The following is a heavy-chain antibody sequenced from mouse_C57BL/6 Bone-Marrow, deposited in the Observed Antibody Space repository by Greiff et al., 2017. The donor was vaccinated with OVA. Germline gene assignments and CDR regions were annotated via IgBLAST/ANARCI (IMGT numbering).Heavy chain of an antibody. CDR1: GFSLTSYG. J-gene: IGHJ4*01. CDR3: AKRGNYSNRYAMDY. D-gene: IGHD2-5*01. CDR2: IWRGGST. Sequence: QVHVKQSGPGLVQPSQSLSITCPVSGFSLTSYGVHWVRQSPGKGLEWLGVIWRGGSTDYNAAFMSRLSIITANSKSQVFFKMNSLQADDTAIYYCAKRGNYSNRYAMDYWGQGTSVTVSS. V-gene: IGHV2-5*01.